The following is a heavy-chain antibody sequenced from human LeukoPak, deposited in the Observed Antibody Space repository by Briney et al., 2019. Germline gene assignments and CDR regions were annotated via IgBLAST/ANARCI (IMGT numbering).Heavy chain of an antibody. CDR2: IYTSGST. Sequence: SETLSLTCTVSGGSISSGSYYWSWIRQPAGKGLEWIGRIYTSGSTNYNPSLKSRVTISVDTSKNQFSLKLSSVTAADTAVYYCARRRSSGFDYWGQGTLVTVSS. CDR3: ARRRSSGFDY. V-gene: IGHV4-61*02. CDR1: GGSISSGSYY. D-gene: IGHD6-6*01. J-gene: IGHJ4*02.